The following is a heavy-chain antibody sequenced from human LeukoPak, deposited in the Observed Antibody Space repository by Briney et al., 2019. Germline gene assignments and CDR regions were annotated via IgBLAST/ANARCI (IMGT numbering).Heavy chain of an antibody. CDR2: IYYSGST. D-gene: IGHD5-12*01. J-gene: IGHJ4*02. V-gene: IGHV4-39*01. Sequence: SETLSLTRTVSGGSISSSSYYWGWIRQPPGKGLEWIGSIYYSGSTYYNPSLKSRVTISVDTSKNQFSLKLSSVTAADTAVYYCARLPWLNPHYWGQGTLVTVSS. CDR3: ARLPWLNPHY. CDR1: GGSISSSSYY.